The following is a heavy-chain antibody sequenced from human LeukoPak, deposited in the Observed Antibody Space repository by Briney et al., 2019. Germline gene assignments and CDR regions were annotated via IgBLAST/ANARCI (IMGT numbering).Heavy chain of an antibody. V-gene: IGHV3-7*01. CDR3: ARYYYNDDGYSEDAFDI. D-gene: IGHD3-22*01. CDR2: IKEDGSDK. Sequence: GGSLRLSCAASGFTFSRYWITWVRQAPGKGLEWVANIKEDGSDKNYVDSVRGRFTMSRDNARNLVYLHMNSLRAEDTAVYYCARYYYNDDGYSEDAFDIWGQGTMVTVSS. CDR1: GFTFSRYW. J-gene: IGHJ3*02.